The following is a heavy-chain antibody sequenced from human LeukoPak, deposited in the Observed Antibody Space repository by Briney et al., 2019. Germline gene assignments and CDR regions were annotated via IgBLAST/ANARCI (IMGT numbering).Heavy chain of an antibody. Sequence: GGSLRLSCAASGFTFSDYGMSWVRQAPGKGLEWVSSISSTGGTTYYADSVKGRFTISRDNSKNTLYLQMNSLRAEDTAVYYCAKSGYNRFDYWGQGTLVTVSS. J-gene: IGHJ4*02. V-gene: IGHV3-23*01. CDR3: AKSGYNRFDY. CDR2: ISSTGGTT. D-gene: IGHD5-24*01. CDR1: GFTFSDYG.